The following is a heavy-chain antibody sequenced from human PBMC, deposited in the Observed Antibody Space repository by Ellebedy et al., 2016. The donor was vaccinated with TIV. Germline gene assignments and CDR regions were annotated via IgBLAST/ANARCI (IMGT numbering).Heavy chain of an antibody. Sequence: GESLKISCAASGFTFSSSWVHWVRQVPGKGLVWVARINGDGSNIGYADSVKGRFTISRDKAKSTRYLQMNSLRAEDTAVYYCAREPYNWNGPFDYWGQGTLVTVSS. D-gene: IGHD1-20*01. CDR2: INGDGSNI. CDR3: AREPYNWNGPFDY. V-gene: IGHV3-74*01. CDR1: GFTFSSSW. J-gene: IGHJ4*02.